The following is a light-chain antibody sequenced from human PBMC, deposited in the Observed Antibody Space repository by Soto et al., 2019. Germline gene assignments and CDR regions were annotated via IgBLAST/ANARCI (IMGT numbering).Light chain of an antibody. V-gene: IGLV1-40*01. CDR1: SSNIGSFYD. CDR2: SDN. Sequence: QSVLTQPPSVSGAPGQRVTIPCTGSSSNIGSFYDVHWYQQLPGTVPKLLIYSDNNRPSGVPDRFSGSKSGTAASLAITGLQDEDEADYYCQSSDNSLNHGVFGGGTKLTVL. CDR3: QSSDNSLNHGV. J-gene: IGLJ2*01.